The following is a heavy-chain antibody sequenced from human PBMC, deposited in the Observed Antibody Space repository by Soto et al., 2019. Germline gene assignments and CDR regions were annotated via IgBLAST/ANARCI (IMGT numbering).Heavy chain of an antibody. CDR1: GGSISSGGYY. J-gene: IGHJ4*02. CDR3: ARVLAYYYGSELWYFDY. Sequence: QVQLQESGPGLVKPSQTLSLTCTVSGGSISSGGYYWSWIRQHPGKGLEWIGYIYYSGSTYYNPSLKSRVTISVDTSKIRFSLKLSSVTAADTAVYYCARVLAYYYGSELWYFDYWGQGTLDTVSS. CDR2: IYYSGST. D-gene: IGHD3-10*01. V-gene: IGHV4-31*03.